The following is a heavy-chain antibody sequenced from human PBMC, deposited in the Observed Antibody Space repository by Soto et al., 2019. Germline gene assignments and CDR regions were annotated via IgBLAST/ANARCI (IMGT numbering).Heavy chain of an antibody. CDR3: ATTHPLYYGDYIWFDP. V-gene: IGHV4-34*01. CDR1: GGSFSGYY. J-gene: IGHJ5*02. D-gene: IGHD4-17*01. Sequence: SETLSLTCAVYGGSFSGYYWSWIRQPPGKGLEWIGEINHSGSTNYNPSLKSRVTISVDTSKNQFSLKLSSVTAADTAVYYCATTHPLYYGDYIWFDPWGQGTRVTVSS. CDR2: INHSGST.